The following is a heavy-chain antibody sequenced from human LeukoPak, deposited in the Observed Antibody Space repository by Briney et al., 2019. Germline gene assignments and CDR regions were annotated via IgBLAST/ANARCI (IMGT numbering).Heavy chain of an antibody. D-gene: IGHD5-18*01. Sequence: QSGGSLRPSCAASGFTFSNYAMTWVRQAPGKGLEWVLVIGGSGVNAYYADSVKGRFTISRDNSENTVYLQMNSLRADDTALYYCAKDSTWIQLWFDYWGQGTLVTVSS. CDR3: AKDSTWIQLWFDY. J-gene: IGHJ4*02. CDR1: GFTFSNYA. CDR2: IGGSGVNA. V-gene: IGHV3-23*01.